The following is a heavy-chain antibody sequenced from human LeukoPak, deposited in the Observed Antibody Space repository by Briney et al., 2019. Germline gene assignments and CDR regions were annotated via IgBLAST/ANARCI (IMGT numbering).Heavy chain of an antibody. V-gene: IGHV3-7*02. CDR2: IKTDGSEK. J-gene: IGHJ4*02. CDR3: AAYDSDQGGLDY. CDR1: GFSFSSYC. D-gene: IGHD3-22*01. Sequence: GGSLRLSCAASGFSFSSYCMTWVRQGPGKGLEWVANIKTDGSEKYFVDSVKGRFTISRDNAKNSLYLQMNSLRAEDTAVYYCAAYDSDQGGLDYWGQGVLVTVSS.